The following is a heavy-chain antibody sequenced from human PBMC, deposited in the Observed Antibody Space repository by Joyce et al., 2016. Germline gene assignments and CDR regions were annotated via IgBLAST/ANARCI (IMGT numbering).Heavy chain of an antibody. D-gene: IGHD3-16*02. V-gene: IGHV3-23*01. CDR2: ISGSGTST. CDR3: AKALSPYYDYIWGSYLDAFDI. CDR1: GFTFSSYA. J-gene: IGHJ3*02. Sequence: EVQLLESGGGLVQPGGSLRLSCAASGFTFSSYAMSWVRLAPGKGLEWVSAISGSGTSTYYADSVKGRFTISRDNSKNTLYLQMNSLRAEDTAVYYCAKALSPYYDYIWGSYLDAFDIWGQGTMVTVSS.